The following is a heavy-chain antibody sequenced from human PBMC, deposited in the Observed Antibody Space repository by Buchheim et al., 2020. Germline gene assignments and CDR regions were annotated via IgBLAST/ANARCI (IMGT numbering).Heavy chain of an antibody. CDR1: GGSFSGYY. CDR2: INHSGST. J-gene: IGHJ6*02. D-gene: IGHD3-9*01. V-gene: IGHV4-34*01. CDR3: ARRKLRYFDWSTFYGMDV. Sequence: QVQLQQWGAGLLKPSETLSLTCAVYGGSFSGYYWSWIRQPPGKGLGWIGEINHSGSTNYNPSLKSRVTISVDTSKNQFSLKLSSVTAADTAVYYCARRKLRYFDWSTFYGMDVWGQGTT.